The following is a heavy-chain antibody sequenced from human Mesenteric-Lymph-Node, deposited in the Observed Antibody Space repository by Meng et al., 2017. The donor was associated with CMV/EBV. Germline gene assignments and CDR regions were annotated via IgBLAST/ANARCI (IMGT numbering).Heavy chain of an antibody. CDR3: TRDSHTGGWSLLFDL. J-gene: IGHJ4*02. Sequence: GGSLRLSCAASGFTFSSYAMSWVRQAPGKGLEWVSAISGSGGSTYYADSVKGRFTISRDNSKNTLYLQMNSLRAEDTAVYYCTRDSHTGGWSLLFDLWGQGTLVTVSS. CDR2: ISGSGGST. V-gene: IGHV3-23*01. CDR1: GFTFSSYA. D-gene: IGHD6-19*01.